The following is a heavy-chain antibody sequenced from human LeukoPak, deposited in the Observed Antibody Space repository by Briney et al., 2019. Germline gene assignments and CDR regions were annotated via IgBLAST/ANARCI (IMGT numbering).Heavy chain of an antibody. CDR2: IYYSGST. CDR3: ARSVATMGILDYYYYYGMDV. D-gene: IGHD5-12*01. CDR1: GGSISSSSYY. V-gene: IGHV4-39*01. J-gene: IGHJ6*02. Sequence: SETLSLTCTVSGGSISSSSYYWGWIRQPPGKGLEWIGSIYYSGSTYYNPSLKSRVTISVDTSKNQFSPKLSSVTAADTAVYYCARSVATMGILDYYYYYGMDVWGQGTTVTVSS.